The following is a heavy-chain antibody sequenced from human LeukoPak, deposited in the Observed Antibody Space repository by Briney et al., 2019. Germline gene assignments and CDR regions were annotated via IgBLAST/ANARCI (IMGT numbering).Heavy chain of an antibody. CDR2: ISSSGSTI. Sequence: PGGSPRLSCSASGFTSRGYYMSWSRQAPGKGLEWVSYISSSGSTIYYADSVRGRFTISRDNANNSLYLQMNSLRAEDTAVYYCARDVVTATTDYWGQGTLVTVSS. CDR3: ARDVVTATTDY. V-gene: IGHV3-11*01. D-gene: IGHD2-21*02. J-gene: IGHJ4*02. CDR1: GFTSRGYY.